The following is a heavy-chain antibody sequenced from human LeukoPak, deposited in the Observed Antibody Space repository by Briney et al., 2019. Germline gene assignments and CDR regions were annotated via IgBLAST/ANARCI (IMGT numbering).Heavy chain of an antibody. J-gene: IGHJ4*02. CDR3: ASVPTDYDSSGYSIDY. CDR2: INHSGST. V-gene: IGHV4-34*01. CDR1: GGSFSGYY. D-gene: IGHD3-22*01. Sequence: SETLSLTCAVYGGSFSGYYWSWIRQSPGKGLEWIGEINHSGSTNYNPSLKSRVTISVDTSKNQFSLKLSSVTAADTAVYYCASVPTDYDSSGYSIDYWGQGTLVTVSS.